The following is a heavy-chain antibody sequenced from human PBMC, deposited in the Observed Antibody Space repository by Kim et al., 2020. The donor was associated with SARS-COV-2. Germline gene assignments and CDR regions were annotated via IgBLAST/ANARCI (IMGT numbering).Heavy chain of an antibody. CDR2: IYPGDSDT. CDR1: GYSFTSYW. CDR3: ARIANPGIHDYGGKAFGWFDP. D-gene: IGHD4-17*01. V-gene: IGHV5-51*01. J-gene: IGHJ5*02. Sequence: GESLKISCKGSGYSFTSYWIGWVRQMPGKGLEWMGIIYPGDSDTRYSQSFQGQVTISADKSISTAYLQWSSLKASDTAMYYCARIANPGIHDYGGKAFGWFDPWGQGTLVTVSS.